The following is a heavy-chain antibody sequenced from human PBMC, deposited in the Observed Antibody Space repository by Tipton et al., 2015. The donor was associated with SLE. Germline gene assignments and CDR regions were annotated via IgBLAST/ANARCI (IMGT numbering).Heavy chain of an antibody. J-gene: IGHJ4*02. Sequence: TLSLTCTVSGGSISSSGYYWSWIRQPPGKGLEWIGEINHSGSTNYNPSLKSRVTISVDTSKNQFSLKLSSVTAADTAVYYCTRGDNGVMEHYFDYWGQGTLVTVSS. CDR3: TRGDNGVMEHYFDY. D-gene: IGHD4-17*01. V-gene: IGHV4-39*07. CDR2: INHSGST. CDR1: GGSISSSGYY.